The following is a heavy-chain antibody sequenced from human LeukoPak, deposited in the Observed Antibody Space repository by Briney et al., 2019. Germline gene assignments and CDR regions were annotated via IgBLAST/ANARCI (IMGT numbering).Heavy chain of an antibody. Sequence: GGSLRFSGAGAGFTFRNYHMFWLRQAPGKGLEWVSSISSSSSYIYYADSVKGRFTISRDNAKNSLYLQMNSLRAEDTAVYYCARDLWYDILTGDAFDIWGQGTMVTVSS. D-gene: IGHD3-9*01. J-gene: IGHJ3*02. CDR1: GFTFRNYH. CDR2: ISSSSSYI. V-gene: IGHV3-21*01. CDR3: ARDLWYDILTGDAFDI.